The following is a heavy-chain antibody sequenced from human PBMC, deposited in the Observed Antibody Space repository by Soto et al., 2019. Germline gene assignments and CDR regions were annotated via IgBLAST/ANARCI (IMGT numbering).Heavy chain of an antibody. Sequence: GGSLRLSCAASGFTFSSYAMSWVRQAPGKGLEWVSAISGSGGSTYYADSVKGRFTISRDNSKNTLYLQMNSLRAEDTAVYYCARATKVYYYYMDVWGKGTTVTVSS. CDR3: ARATKVYYYYMDV. D-gene: IGHD1-1*01. CDR2: ISGSGGST. J-gene: IGHJ6*03. V-gene: IGHV3-23*01. CDR1: GFTFSSYA.